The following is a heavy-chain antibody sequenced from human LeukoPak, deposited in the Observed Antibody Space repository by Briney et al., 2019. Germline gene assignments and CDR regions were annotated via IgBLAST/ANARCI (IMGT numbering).Heavy chain of an antibody. CDR3: ARDRSRFGEFHWFDP. J-gene: IGHJ5*02. CDR2: ISSSSSYI. CDR1: GFTFSSYS. D-gene: IGHD3-10*01. Sequence: PGGSLRLSCAASGFTFSSYSMNWVRQAPGKGLEWVSSISSSSSYIYYADSVKGRFTISRDNAKNSLYLQMNSLRAEDTAVYYCARDRSRFGEFHWFDPWGQGTLVTVSS. V-gene: IGHV3-21*01.